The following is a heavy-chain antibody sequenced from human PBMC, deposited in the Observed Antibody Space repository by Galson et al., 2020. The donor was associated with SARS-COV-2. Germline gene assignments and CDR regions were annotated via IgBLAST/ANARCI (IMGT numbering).Heavy chain of an antibody. D-gene: IGHD2-2*02. Sequence: SETLSLTCTVSGGSISSSSYYWGWIRQPPGKGLEWIGSIYYSGSTYYNPSLKSRVTISVDKSKNQFSLKLSSVTAADTAVYYCARTVWMADCSSTSCYTCWFDPWGQGTLVTVSS. V-gene: IGHV4-39*07. CDR1: GGSISSSSYY. CDR2: IYYSGST. J-gene: IGHJ5*02. CDR3: ARTVWMADCSSTSCYTCWFDP.